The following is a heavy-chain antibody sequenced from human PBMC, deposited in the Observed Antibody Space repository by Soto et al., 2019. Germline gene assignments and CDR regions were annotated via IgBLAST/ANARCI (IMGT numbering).Heavy chain of an antibody. J-gene: IGHJ4*02. Sequence: VKVSCKASGYTFTSYAMHWVRQAPGQRLEWMGWINAGNGNTKYSQKFQGRVTITRDTSASTAYMELSSLRSEDTAVYYCARVSLPVDFWSGEFDYWGQGTLVTVSS. CDR2: INAGNGNT. D-gene: IGHD3-3*01. V-gene: IGHV1-3*01. CDR3: ARVSLPVDFWSGEFDY. CDR1: GYTFTSYA.